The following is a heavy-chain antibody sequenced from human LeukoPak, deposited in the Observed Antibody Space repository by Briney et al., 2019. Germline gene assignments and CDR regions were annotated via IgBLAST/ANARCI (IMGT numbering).Heavy chain of an antibody. CDR3: ARRAYSYDFDY. Sequence: PGGSLRLSCAASGFTFSSYAMSWVRQAPGKGLEWVSAISGSGGYIYYADSVKGRFTISRDNFKNTLYLQMNSLRAEDTAVYYCARRAYSYDFDYWGQGTLVTVSS. D-gene: IGHD5-18*01. CDR2: ISGSGGYI. V-gene: IGHV3-23*01. J-gene: IGHJ4*02. CDR1: GFTFSSYA.